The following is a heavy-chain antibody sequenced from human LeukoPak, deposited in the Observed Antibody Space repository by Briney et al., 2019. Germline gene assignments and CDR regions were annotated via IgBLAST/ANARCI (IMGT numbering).Heavy chain of an antibody. D-gene: IGHD1-26*01. Sequence: GGSLRLSCAASGFTFSSYEMNWVRQAPGKGLEWVSYISSSGSTIYYADSVKGRFTISRDNAKNSLYLQMNSLRLEDTAVYYCARHPGDFTGIVKYYYMDVWGKGTTVTVS. CDR2: ISSSGSTI. CDR1: GFTFSSYE. J-gene: IGHJ6*03. CDR3: ARHPGDFTGIVKYYYMDV. V-gene: IGHV3-48*03.